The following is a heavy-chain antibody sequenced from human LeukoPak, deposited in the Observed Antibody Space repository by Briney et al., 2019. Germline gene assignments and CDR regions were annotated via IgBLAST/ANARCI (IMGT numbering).Heavy chain of an antibody. D-gene: IGHD5-18*01. J-gene: IGHJ4*02. CDR3: ARQIRYSYPDY. CDR1: GGSISGYY. Sequence: SETLSLTCTVSGGSISGYYCSWIRQPPGKGLEWIGYIYYSGSTNYNPSLKNRATISADTSKNQFSLKLSSVTAADTAVYYCARQIRYSYPDYWGQGTLVTVSS. CDR2: IYYSGST. V-gene: IGHV4-59*08.